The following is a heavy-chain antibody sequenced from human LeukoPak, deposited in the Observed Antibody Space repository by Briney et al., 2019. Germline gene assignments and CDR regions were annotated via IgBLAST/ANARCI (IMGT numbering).Heavy chain of an antibody. D-gene: IGHD6-19*01. V-gene: IGHV3-23*01. CDR1: GFTFSSYA. Sequence: PGGSLRLSCAASGFTFSSYAMSWVRQAPGKGLEWVSAISGSGGSTYYADSVKGRFTISRDNSKNTLYLQMNSLRAEDTAVHYCAKGKIAVAGLGGDYWGQGTLVTVSS. J-gene: IGHJ4*02. CDR2: ISGSGGST. CDR3: AKGKIAVAGLGGDY.